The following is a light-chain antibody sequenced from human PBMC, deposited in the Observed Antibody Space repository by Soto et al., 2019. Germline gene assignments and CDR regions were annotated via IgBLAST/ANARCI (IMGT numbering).Light chain of an antibody. Sequence: QSVLTQPASVSGSPGQSIIISCTGTSSDVDTYKYVSWYQQHPGKAPKLKIYEVSHRPSGVSDRFSGSKSGNTASLTISGLQAEDEADYYCCSYAGSTTRVLFGGGTKVTVL. V-gene: IGLV2-14*01. CDR3: CSYAGSTTRVL. CDR2: EVS. CDR1: SSDVDTYKY. J-gene: IGLJ2*01.